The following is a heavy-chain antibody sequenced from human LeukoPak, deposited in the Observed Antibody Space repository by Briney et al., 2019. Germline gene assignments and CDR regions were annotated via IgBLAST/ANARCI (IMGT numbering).Heavy chain of an antibody. CDR1: GLTFSSYS. CDR3: ARDCTTISCYGWHAFDI. V-gene: IGHV3-48*01. Sequence: GGSLRLSCAASGLTFSSYSMNWVRQAPGRGLEWVSYITGSSDAIHYAASVEGRFTISRDNDKNLLYLQLNSLRAEDTAVYYCARDCTTISCYGWHAFDIWGQGTKVTVSS. CDR2: ITGSSDAI. D-gene: IGHD3-22*01. J-gene: IGHJ3*02.